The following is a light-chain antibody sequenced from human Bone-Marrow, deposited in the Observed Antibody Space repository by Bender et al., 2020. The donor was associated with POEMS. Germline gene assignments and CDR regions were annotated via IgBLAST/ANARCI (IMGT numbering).Light chain of an antibody. J-gene: IGLJ2*01. V-gene: IGLV3-1*01. Sequence: SYELTQPPSVSVSPGQTASITCSGDKLGDKYVSWYHQKSGQSPMLVIFQGHKRPSGIPERFSGSKSGNTATLTIRGTQAMDEADYYCQAWDSSVVVFGGGTKLTVL. CDR1: KLGDKY. CDR3: QAWDSSVVV. CDR2: QGH.